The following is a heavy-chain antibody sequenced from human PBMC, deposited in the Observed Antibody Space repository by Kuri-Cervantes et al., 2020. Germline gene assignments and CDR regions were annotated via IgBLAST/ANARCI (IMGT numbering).Heavy chain of an antibody. V-gene: IGHV3-11*04. CDR2: ISSSGSTI. CDR3: ARGGKYQLLYVPYYYYYGMDV. Sequence: GESLKISCAASGFAFSDYYMSWIRQAPGKGLEWVSYISSSGSTIYYADSVKGRFTISRDNSKNTLYLQMNSLRAEDTAVYYCARGGKYQLLYVPYYYYYGMDVWGQGTTVTVSS. J-gene: IGHJ6*02. D-gene: IGHD2-2*02. CDR1: GFAFSDYY.